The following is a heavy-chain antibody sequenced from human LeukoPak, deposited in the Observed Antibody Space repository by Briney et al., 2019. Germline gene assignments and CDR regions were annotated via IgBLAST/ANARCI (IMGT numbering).Heavy chain of an antibody. Sequence: GESLKISCKGSGYSFNTYWIAWVRQMPGKGLEWMGIIYPADSDTRYSPSFQGQVTISADKSISTAYLQWSSLKAPDTAMYYCARLTDAWFDPWGQGTLVTVSS. CDR2: IYPADSDT. CDR1: GYSFNTYW. J-gene: IGHJ5*02. CDR3: ARLTDAWFDP. V-gene: IGHV5-51*01.